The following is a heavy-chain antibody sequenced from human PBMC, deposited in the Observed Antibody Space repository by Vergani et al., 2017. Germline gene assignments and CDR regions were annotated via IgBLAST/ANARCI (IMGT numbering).Heavy chain of an antibody. J-gene: IGHJ6*02. CDR1: GYTFTGYY. V-gene: IGHV1-2*04. Sequence: QVQLVQSGAEVKKPRASVKVSCKASGYTFTGYYMHWVRQAPGQGLEWMGWINPNSGGTNYAQKFQGWVTMTRDTSISTAYMELSRLRSDDTAVYYCARSGTGYYYYYGMDVWGQGTTVTVSS. D-gene: IGHD6-13*01. CDR2: INPNSGGT. CDR3: ARSGTGYYYYYGMDV.